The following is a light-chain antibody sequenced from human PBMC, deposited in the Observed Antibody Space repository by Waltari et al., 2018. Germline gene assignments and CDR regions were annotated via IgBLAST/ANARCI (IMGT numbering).Light chain of an antibody. V-gene: IGKV3-15*01. CDR2: RAS. J-gene: IGKJ1*01. CDR1: QTIGTS. CDR3: QQYNNWPPGT. Sequence: ETVVTQSPATLSMSPGERATLTCRTSQTIGTSFAWYQQRPGQAPRLLIYRASTRATGIPDRFSGSGPETEFTLTISSLQSEDIAVYYCQQYNNWPPGTFGQGTKVEI.